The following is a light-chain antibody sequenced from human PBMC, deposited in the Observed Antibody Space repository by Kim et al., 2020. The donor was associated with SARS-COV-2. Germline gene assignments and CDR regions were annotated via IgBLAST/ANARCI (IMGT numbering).Light chain of an antibody. CDR3: CSYTTSSTLV. CDR1: SSDVGFYNY. CDR2: DVT. J-gene: IGLJ3*02. V-gene: IGLV2-14*03. Sequence: QSALTQPASVSGSPGQSITISCTGTSSDVGFYNYVSWYQQHPGKAPKLMIYDVTKRPSGVSNRFSGSKSGNTASLTISGLQAEDEADYHCCSYTTSSTLVFGGGTQLTVL.